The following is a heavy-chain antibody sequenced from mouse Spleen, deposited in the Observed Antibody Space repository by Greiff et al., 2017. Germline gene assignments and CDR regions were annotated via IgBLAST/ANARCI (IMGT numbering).Heavy chain of an antibody. CDR3: ARYEYDGFEY. CDR2: ILCGGST. Sequence: QVQLQQSGPGLVQPSQSLSITCTVSGFSLTSYGVHWVRQSPGKGLEWLGVILCGGSTAYNAALISRLSIIKDDSMGQVFFTINSMEDDATDIYDGARYEYDGFEYWGQGTTLTVSA. D-gene: IGHD2-4*01. CDR1: GFSLTSYG. V-gene: IGHV2-2*01. J-gene: IGHJ2*01.